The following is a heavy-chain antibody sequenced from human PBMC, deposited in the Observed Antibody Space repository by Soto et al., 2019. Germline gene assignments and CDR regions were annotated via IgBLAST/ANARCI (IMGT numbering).Heavy chain of an antibody. J-gene: IGHJ2*01. CDR3: ARGRYFDWSIPNWYFDL. V-gene: IGHV4-30-4*01. D-gene: IGHD3-9*01. Sequence: QVQLQESGPGLVEPSQTLSLTCTVSGGSISSGDYYWSWIRQPPGKGLEWIGNIYYSGSTYYNPSLKSRVTISVDTSKNQFSLKLSSVTAADTAVYYCARGRYFDWSIPNWYFDLWGRGTLVTVSS. CDR1: GGSISSGDYY. CDR2: IYYSGST.